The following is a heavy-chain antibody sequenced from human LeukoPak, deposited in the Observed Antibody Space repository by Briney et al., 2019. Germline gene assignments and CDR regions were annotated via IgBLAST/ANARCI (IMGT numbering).Heavy chain of an antibody. Sequence: GGSLRLSCATSVFTFSSYWMTWVRQAPGKGLEWVANIKEDGSERNYVDSVKGRFTISRDNAYNSLYLQMNSMRAEDTAVYYCVRDGGSTGYDLLDYWGQGTLVTVS. V-gene: IGHV3-7*01. CDR3: VRDGGSTGYDLLDY. CDR2: IKEDGSER. D-gene: IGHD5-12*01. CDR1: VFTFSSYW. J-gene: IGHJ4*02.